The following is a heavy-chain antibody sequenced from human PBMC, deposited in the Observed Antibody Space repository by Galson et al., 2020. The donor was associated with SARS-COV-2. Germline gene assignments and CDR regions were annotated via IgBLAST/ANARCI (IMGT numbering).Heavy chain of an antibody. D-gene: IGHD3-3*01. CDR3: SRDSPGYYDLLSGYQKHPYFDF. J-gene: IGHJ4*02. V-gene: IGHV3-23*01. Sequence: GESLKISCAASGFTFSHYSMAWVRLAPGKGLEWVSTISGSDTSTYYSDSVKGRFTISRDNSKNTLYLQMNSLRAEDTAIYFCSRDSPGYYDLLSGYQKHPYFDFWGQGTLRIVSS. CDR1: GFTFSHYS. CDR2: ISGSDTST.